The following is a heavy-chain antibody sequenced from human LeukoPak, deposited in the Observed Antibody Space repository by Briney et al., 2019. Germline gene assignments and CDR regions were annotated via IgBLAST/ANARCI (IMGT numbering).Heavy chain of an antibody. V-gene: IGHV3-53*01. CDR3: ARDTWAYYMDV. J-gene: IGHJ6*03. CDR1: GFTVSSNY. CDR2: IYSGGST. Sequence: GGSLRLSCAASGFTVSSNYMSWVRQAPGKGLEWVSVIYSGGSTYYADSVKGRFTISRDNSKNTLYLQMNSLRVEDTAVYYCARDTWAYYMDVWGKGTTVTISS. D-gene: IGHD2/OR15-2a*01.